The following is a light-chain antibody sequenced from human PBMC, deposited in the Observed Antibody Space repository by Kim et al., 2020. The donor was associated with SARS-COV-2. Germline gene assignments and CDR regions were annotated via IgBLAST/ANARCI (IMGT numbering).Light chain of an antibody. CDR1: ESSSSN. V-gene: IGKV3D-15*01. Sequence: GCPGEGGTRSCRASESSSSNLAWYQRRAGQAPRLLIDGAATRAAGGAVRFSGRGSGTEFSLGIAGRQSGDIGVYYCQQDGSWPLAVGGGTKVDIK. CDR3: QQDGSWPLA. CDR2: GAA. J-gene: IGKJ4*01.